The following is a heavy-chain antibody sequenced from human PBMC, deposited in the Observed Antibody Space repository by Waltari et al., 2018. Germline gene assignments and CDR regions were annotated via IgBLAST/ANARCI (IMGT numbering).Heavy chain of an antibody. D-gene: IGHD3-3*01. CDR2: IYSGGRT. CDR1: GFTVSSNY. J-gene: IGHJ5*02. CDR3: ARVRYAWNFDFWSGAYNWFDP. Sequence: EVQLVESGGGLIQPGGSLRLSCAASGFTVSSNYMSWVRQAPGKGVDWVSVIYSGGRTYYADSVKGRFTISRDNSKNTLYLQMNSLRAEDTAVYYCARVRYAWNFDFWSGAYNWFDPWGQGTLVTVSS. V-gene: IGHV3-53*01.